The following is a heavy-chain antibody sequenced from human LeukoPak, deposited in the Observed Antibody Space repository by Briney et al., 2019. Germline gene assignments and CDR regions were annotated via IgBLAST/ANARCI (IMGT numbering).Heavy chain of an antibody. CDR3: ARLRALSYYDSSGDLYYFEY. CDR2: IYYSGIT. Sequence: SETLSLTCTVSGGSISSYYMSWLRQPPGKGLEWIGFIYYSGITDYNPSLKSRVTISVDTSKNQFSLKLTSVTAADTAVYYCARLRALSYYDSSGDLYYFEYWGQGTLVTVSS. V-gene: IGHV4-59*01. D-gene: IGHD3-22*01. CDR1: GGSISSYY. J-gene: IGHJ4*02.